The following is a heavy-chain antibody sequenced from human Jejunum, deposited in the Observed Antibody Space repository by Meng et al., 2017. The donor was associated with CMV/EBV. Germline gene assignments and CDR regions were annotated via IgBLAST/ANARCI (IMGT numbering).Heavy chain of an antibody. CDR2: IRYDGSNK. CDR1: FPFSSYG. Sequence: FPFSSYGMHLVRQAPGKGLEWVAFIRYDGSNKYYADSVKGRFTISRDNSKNTLYLQMNSLRAEDTAVYYCAKDHRITVVPAATGYWGQGTLVTVSS. V-gene: IGHV3-30*02. D-gene: IGHD2-2*01. CDR3: AKDHRITVVPAATGY. J-gene: IGHJ4*02.